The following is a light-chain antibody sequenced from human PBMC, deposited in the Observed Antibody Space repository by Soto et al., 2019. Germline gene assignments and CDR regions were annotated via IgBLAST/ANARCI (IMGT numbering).Light chain of an antibody. V-gene: IGKV1-8*01. J-gene: IGKJ4*01. Sequence: AIRMTQSPSSLSASTGDRVTITCRASQGISSYLAWYQQKPGKAPNLLIYSASTLQSGVPSRFSGSGSRKDFTLTISCLQAEDFATYSCQQYYSYLPLTFGGGTKMEIK. CDR2: SAS. CDR3: QQYYSYLPLT. CDR1: QGISSY.